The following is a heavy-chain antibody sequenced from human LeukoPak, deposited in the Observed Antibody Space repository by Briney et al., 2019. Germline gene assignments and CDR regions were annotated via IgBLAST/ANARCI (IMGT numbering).Heavy chain of an antibody. CDR3: ARAVLSGGFDR. V-gene: IGHV3-66*01. CDR2: IYTGGAT. CDR1: GFTVINTY. D-gene: IGHD3-16*01. Sequence: GGSLRLSCAASGFTVINTYMTWVRQAPGKGLEWVSNIYTGGATYYTDSVKGRFTVSRDSSKNTLFLQMNSLREEETAVYYCARAVLSGGFDRWGQGALVTVSS. J-gene: IGHJ4*02.